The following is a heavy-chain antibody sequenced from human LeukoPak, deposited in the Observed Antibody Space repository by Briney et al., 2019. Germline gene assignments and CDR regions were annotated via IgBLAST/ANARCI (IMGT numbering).Heavy chain of an antibody. CDR1: GGTFSSYA. D-gene: IGHD6-19*01. V-gene: IGHV1-69*01. CDR2: IIPIFGTA. Sequence: SVKASCKASGGTFSSYAISWVRQAPGQGLEWMGGIIPIFGTANYAQKFQGRVTITADESTSTAYMELSSLRSEDTAVYYCARGPSIAVAGYYFDYWGQGTLVTVSS. CDR3: ARGPSIAVAGYYFDY. J-gene: IGHJ4*02.